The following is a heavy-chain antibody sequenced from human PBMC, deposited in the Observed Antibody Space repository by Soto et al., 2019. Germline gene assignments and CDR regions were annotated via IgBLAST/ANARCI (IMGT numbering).Heavy chain of an antibody. Sequence: QVQLVQSGAEVKKPGASVKVSCKASGYTFTSYGISWVRQAPGQGLEWMGWISAYNGNTNYAQKLQGRVTMTTDTSTSTAYMELKSLRSDDTAVYYCARVTYYYDSSGYYYEDYWGQGTLVTVSS. D-gene: IGHD3-22*01. J-gene: IGHJ4*02. CDR1: GYTFTSYG. CDR3: ARVTYYYDSSGYYYEDY. V-gene: IGHV1-18*01. CDR2: ISAYNGNT.